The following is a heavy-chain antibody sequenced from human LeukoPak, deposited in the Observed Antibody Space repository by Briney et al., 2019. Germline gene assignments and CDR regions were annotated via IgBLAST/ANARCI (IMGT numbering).Heavy chain of an antibody. D-gene: IGHD6-13*01. Sequence: GASVKVSCKASGGTFSSYAISWVRQAPGQGLEWMGGIIPIFATTNYAQKFQGRITITADKSTSTAYMELSSLRSEDTALYYCARDRIAAAGRPFDYWGQGTLVTVSS. J-gene: IGHJ4*02. V-gene: IGHV1-69*06. CDR1: GGTFSSYA. CDR2: IIPIFATT. CDR3: ARDRIAAAGRPFDY.